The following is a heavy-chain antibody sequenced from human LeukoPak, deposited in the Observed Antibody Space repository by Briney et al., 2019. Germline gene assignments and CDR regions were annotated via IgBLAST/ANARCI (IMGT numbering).Heavy chain of an antibody. D-gene: IGHD3-22*01. CDR1: GFTFSSYW. CDR3: ARAPSEIGGYYPEYFRH. CDR2: IKSDGST. Sequence: GGSLRLSCAASGFTFSSYWMHWVRQAPGKGLVWVSRIKSDGSTNYADSVKGRFTISRDNAKNTVSLQMNSLRAEDTGVYYCARAPSEIGGYYPEYFRHWGLGTLVTVSS. J-gene: IGHJ1*01. V-gene: IGHV3-74*01.